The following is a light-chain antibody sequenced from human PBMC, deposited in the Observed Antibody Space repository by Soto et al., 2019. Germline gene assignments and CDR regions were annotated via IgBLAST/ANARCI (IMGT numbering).Light chain of an antibody. J-gene: IGKJ1*01. CDR1: QSVFSS. Sequence: VVMTLSPATLSLKTKERATXSCRVSQSVFSSLAWYQRKPGQARRLLIYGASRGATGIPARFSGSGSGTEFTLTIGSLQSEDFAVYYCQQSNKSLRTFGQ. CDR2: GAS. V-gene: IGKV3-15*01. CDR3: QQSNKSLRT.